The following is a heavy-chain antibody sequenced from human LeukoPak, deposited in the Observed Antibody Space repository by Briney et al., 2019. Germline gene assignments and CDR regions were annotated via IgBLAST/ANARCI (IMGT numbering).Heavy chain of an antibody. D-gene: IGHD6-13*01. J-gene: IGHJ4*02. CDR3: ARHRIAAAVAFYFDS. V-gene: IGHV3-30-3*01. CDR1: GFTFGSYA. CDR2: ISYDGNEK. Sequence: PGGSLRLSCVASGFTFGSYAMNWVRQAPGKGLEWVALISYDGNEKYYADSVQGRFTISRDNSMNTLNLHMNSLKSEDTAIYYCARHRIAAAVAFYFDSWGQGALVAVSS.